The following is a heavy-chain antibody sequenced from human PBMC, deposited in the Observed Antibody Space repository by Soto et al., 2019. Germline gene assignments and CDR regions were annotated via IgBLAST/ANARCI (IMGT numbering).Heavy chain of an antibody. V-gene: IGHV1-3*01. CDR3: ARDGSLDYGVYVRIDY. CDR1: GYTFKNYV. D-gene: IGHD4-17*01. Sequence: ASVKVSCKASGYTFKNYVMRWVRQAPGHRLEWMGWINGGIGNTKYSQEFQGRVTFTRDTSASTAYLELDSLRSEDTAVYYCARDGSLDYGVYVRIDYRGQGTPVTVSA. CDR2: INGGIGNT. J-gene: IGHJ4*02.